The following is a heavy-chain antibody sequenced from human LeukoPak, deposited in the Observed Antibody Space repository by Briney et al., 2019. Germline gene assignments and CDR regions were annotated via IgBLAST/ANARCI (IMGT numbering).Heavy chain of an antibody. CDR2: IYYSGST. D-gene: IGHD3-10*01. CDR1: GGSISSSSYY. Sequence: SETLSLTCTVSGGSISSSSYYWGWIRQPPGKGLEWIGSIYYSGSTYYNPSLKSRVTISVDTSKNQLSLKLSSVTAADTAVYYCARLSSGALYYYYMDVWGKGTTVTISS. V-gene: IGHV4-39*01. J-gene: IGHJ6*03. CDR3: ARLSSGALYYYYMDV.